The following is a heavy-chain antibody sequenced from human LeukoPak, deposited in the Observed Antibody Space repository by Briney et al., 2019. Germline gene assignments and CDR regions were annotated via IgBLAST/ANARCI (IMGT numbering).Heavy chain of an antibody. D-gene: IGHD2-2*01. J-gene: IGHJ3*01. CDR2: ISHDGNDQ. V-gene: IGHV3-30*04. CDR1: GFTFSTYE. CDR3: ARDRDCSRTSCFNAFDV. Sequence: GGSLRLSCAASGFTFSTYEMHWVRQAPGKGLEWVAVISHDGNDQYYGDSVKGRFTISSDNSKNALYLQMNSLRLEDTAVYYCARDRDCSRTSCFNAFDVWGQGTMAIVSS.